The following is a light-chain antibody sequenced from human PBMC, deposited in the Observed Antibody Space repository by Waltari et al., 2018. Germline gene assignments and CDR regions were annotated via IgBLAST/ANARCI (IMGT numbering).Light chain of an antibody. J-gene: IGLJ2*01. V-gene: IGLV1-44*01. Sequence: QSVLSQPPSASGTPGQRVSISCSGSASNIGSDTVNCYQHLPRTAPKLLIYRANLRPAGVPYRFSGSKSGTSASLAISGLQSEDEADYFCTAWDSSLKGLLFGGGTRLTVL. CDR1: ASNIGSDT. CDR2: RAN. CDR3: TAWDSSLKGLL.